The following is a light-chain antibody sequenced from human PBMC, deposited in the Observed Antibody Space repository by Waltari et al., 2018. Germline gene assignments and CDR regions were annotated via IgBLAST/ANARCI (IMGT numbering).Light chain of an antibody. J-gene: IGKJ2*03. CDR1: QSVSSIY. V-gene: IGKV3-20*01. CDR2: GAS. CDR3: QQYGSSPPYS. Sequence: EIVLTQSPGTLSLSPGERATLSCRASQSVSSIYLAWYQQKPGQAPRLLIYGASNRATGISDRFSGSGSGTDFTLTISRLEPEDFAVYYCQQYGSSPPYSFGQGTKLEIK.